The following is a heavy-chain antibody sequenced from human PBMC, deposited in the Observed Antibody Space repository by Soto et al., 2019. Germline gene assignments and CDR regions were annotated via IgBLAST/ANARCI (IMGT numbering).Heavy chain of an antibody. Sequence: PGGSLRLSCAASGFKFSDAWMSWVRQAPGKGPEWVGRIKSKGSGGTTDYAAPVKGRFTISRDDSQNTLFLQMNSLKTEDTAVYDCCWSRSINYYFDAWGQGTLVTVSS. D-gene: IGHD3-3*01. J-gene: IGHJ4*02. CDR2: IKSKGSGGTT. CDR1: GFKFSDAW. V-gene: IGHV3-15*01. CDR3: CWSRSINYYFDA.